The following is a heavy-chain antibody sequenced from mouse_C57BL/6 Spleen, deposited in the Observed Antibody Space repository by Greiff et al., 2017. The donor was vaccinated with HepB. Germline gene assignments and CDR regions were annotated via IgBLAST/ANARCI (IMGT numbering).Heavy chain of an antibody. J-gene: IGHJ3*01. CDR3: TRWGDSAWFAY. CDR1: GYTFTDYE. Sequence: QVQLQQSGAELVRPGASVTLSCKASGYTFTDYEMHWVKQTPVHGLEWIGAIDPETGGTTYNQKFKGKAILTADKSSSTAYMELRSLTSEDSAVYDCTRWGDSAWFAYWGQGTLVTVSA. CDR2: IDPETGGT. V-gene: IGHV1-15*01.